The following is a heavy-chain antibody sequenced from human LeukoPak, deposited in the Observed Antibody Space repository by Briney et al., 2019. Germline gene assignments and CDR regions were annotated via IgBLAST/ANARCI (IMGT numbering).Heavy chain of an antibody. D-gene: IGHD7-27*01. Sequence: ASVKVSCKASGGTFSSYAISWVRQAPGQGLEWMGGIIPIFGTANYAQKFQGRVTITADESTSTAYMELSSLRSEDTAVYYCARWGMNAPHDWGAFDIWGQGTMVTVSS. J-gene: IGHJ3*02. V-gene: IGHV1-69*13. CDR1: GGTFSSYA. CDR2: IIPIFGTA. CDR3: ARWGMNAPHDWGAFDI.